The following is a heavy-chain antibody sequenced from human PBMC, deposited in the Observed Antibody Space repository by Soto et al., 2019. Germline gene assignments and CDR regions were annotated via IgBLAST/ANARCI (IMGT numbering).Heavy chain of an antibody. Sequence: PGGSLRLSCSASGFTFSGYTMHWVRQAPGKGLEYVSGISSNGGSTNYADSVKGRFTISRGNSKNTLYLQMTSLRAEDTAVYYCVKDRYCSTASCLGYFDPWGQGTMVTVSS. J-gene: IGHJ5*02. CDR2: ISSNGGST. CDR1: GFTFSGYT. V-gene: IGHV3-64D*06. CDR3: VKDRYCSTASCLGYFDP. D-gene: IGHD2-2*01.